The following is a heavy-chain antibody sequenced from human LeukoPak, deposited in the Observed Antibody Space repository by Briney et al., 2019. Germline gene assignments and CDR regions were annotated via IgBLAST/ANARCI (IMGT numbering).Heavy chain of an antibody. CDR2: IYTSGST. Sequence: SQTLSLTCTVSGGSISSGSYYWSWIRQPAGKGLEWIGRIYTSGSTNYNPSLKSRVTISVDTSKNQFSLKLSSVTAADTAVYYCARSRSVVYYYYYYMDVWGKGTTVTVSS. D-gene: IGHD2-15*01. CDR3: ARSRSVVYYYYYYMDV. CDR1: GGSISSGSYY. V-gene: IGHV4-61*02. J-gene: IGHJ6*03.